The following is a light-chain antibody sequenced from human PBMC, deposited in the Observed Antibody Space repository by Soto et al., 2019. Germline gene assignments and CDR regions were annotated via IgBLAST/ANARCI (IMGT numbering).Light chain of an antibody. CDR2: AAS. CDR3: QQAFSFPLT. J-gene: IGKJ4*01. CDR1: QVIGTW. Sequence: DIQMTQSPSSVSASEGDRVTITCRASQVIGTWLAWFQQRPGKAPKLLFSAASSLRSGVPTRFSGSGSGTDFSLTISSLQPEGFATYYCQQAFSFPLTFGGGTKVDIK. V-gene: IGKV1-12*01.